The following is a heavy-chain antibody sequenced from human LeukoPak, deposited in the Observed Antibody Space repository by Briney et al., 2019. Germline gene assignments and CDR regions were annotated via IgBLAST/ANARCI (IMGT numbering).Heavy chain of an antibody. D-gene: IGHD3-3*01. CDR3: ARHRRYYDDYIDY. Sequence: SETLSLTCSVSGASVNSSSFYWGWIPQSPGKGLEWIAHILFSGSTQYSPSLKSRVTISIDTSKSQFFLKLTSVSAADTAVYYCARHRRYYDDYIDYWGQGTLVVVSS. V-gene: IGHV4-39*01. CDR2: ILFSGST. J-gene: IGHJ4*02. CDR1: GASVNSSSFY.